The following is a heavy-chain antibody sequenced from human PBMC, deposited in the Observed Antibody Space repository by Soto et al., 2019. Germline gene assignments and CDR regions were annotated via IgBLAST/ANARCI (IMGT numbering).Heavy chain of an antibody. CDR3: ARDYYDILTGYPNPDAFDI. D-gene: IGHD3-9*01. CDR1: GYTFTSYG. CDR2: ISAYNGNT. Sequence: ASVKVSCKASGYTFTSYGISWVRQAPGQGLEWMGWISAYNGNTNYAQKLQGRVTMTTDTSTSTAYMELRSLRSDDTAVYYCARDYYDILTGYPNPDAFDIWGQGTMVTVSS. J-gene: IGHJ3*02. V-gene: IGHV1-18*01.